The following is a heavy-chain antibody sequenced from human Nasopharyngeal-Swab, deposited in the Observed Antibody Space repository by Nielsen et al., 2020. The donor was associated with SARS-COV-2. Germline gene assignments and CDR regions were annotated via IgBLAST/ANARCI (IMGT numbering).Heavy chain of an antibody. J-gene: IGHJ4*02. Sequence: GESLKISCVASGFTFSSCAMTWDRQAPGKGLQWLSTISGSGHRTYYADSVKGRFTISRDNSQNTLYLQMNSLRAEDTAVYYCAKDFRHNYDYWSGYFTNWGQGTLVTVSS. CDR1: GFTFSSCA. D-gene: IGHD3-3*01. CDR2: ISGSGHRT. V-gene: IGHV3-23*01. CDR3: AKDFRHNYDYWSGYFTN.